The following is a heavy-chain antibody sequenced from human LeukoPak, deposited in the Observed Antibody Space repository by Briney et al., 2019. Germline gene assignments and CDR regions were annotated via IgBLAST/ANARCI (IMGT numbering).Heavy chain of an antibody. Sequence: GSLRLSCGASGFTFSSFHVNWIRQPPGKGLEWIGSIYYSGSTYYNPSLKSRVTISADTSKDQFSLELSSVTAADTAVYYCVYGSEIFDPWGQGTLVTVSS. J-gene: IGHJ5*02. CDR3: VYGSEIFDP. CDR2: IYYSGST. CDR1: GFTFSSFH. V-gene: IGHV4-39*01. D-gene: IGHD3-10*01.